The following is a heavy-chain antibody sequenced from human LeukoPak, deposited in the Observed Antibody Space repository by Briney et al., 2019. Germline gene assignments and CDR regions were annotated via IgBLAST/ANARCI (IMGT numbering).Heavy chain of an antibody. CDR1: GFTFNSYE. Sequence: GSLRLSCAASGFTFNSYEMNWVRQPPGKGLEWIGEINDSGRINYNPSLKSRVTISLDTSKNQFSLKLRSVTAADTAVYYCARGLREFGYYYYHMDVWDIGTTVTVSS. CDR2: INDSGRI. CDR3: ARGLREFGYYYYHMDV. V-gene: IGHV4-34*01. J-gene: IGHJ6*03. D-gene: IGHD3-10*01.